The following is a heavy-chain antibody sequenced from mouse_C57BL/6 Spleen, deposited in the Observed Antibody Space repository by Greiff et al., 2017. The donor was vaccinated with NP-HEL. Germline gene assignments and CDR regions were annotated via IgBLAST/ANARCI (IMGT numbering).Heavy chain of an antibody. D-gene: IGHD2-1*01. CDR3: ARRGGNWAMDY. J-gene: IGHJ4*01. CDR1: GYAFRSYW. CDR2: ISPGDGAT. V-gene: IGHV1-80*01. Sequence: QVQLQQSGAELVKPGASVKISCKASGYAFRSYWMNWVKQRPGKGLEWIGQISPGDGATTYNGKFKGKATLTADKSSSTAYMQLSSLTSEDSAVYICARRGGNWAMDYWGQGTSVTVSS.